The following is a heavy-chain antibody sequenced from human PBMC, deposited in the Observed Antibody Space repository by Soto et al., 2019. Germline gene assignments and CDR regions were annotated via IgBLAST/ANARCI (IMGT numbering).Heavy chain of an antibody. CDR3: ARVGWVAYYMDV. CDR1: GGSISSYY. Sequence: SETLSLTCTVSGGSISSYYWSWIRQPPGKGLEWIGYIYYSGSTNYNPSLKSRVTISVDTSKNQFSLKLGSVTAADTAVYYCARVGWVAYYMDVWGKGTTVTVSS. J-gene: IGHJ6*03. CDR2: IYYSGST. V-gene: IGHV4-59*01. D-gene: IGHD2-15*01.